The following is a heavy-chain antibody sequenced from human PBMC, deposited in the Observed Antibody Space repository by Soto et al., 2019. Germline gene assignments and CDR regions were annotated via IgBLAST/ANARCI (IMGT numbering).Heavy chain of an antibody. Sequence: GGSLRLSCAASGFTFSSYAMSWVRQAPGKGLEWVSAISGSGGSTYYADSVKGRFTISRDNSKNTLYLQMNSLRAEDTAVYYCAKVGEVVVVVAATLGWFDPWGQGTLVTVSS. CDR2: ISGSGGST. V-gene: IGHV3-23*01. J-gene: IGHJ5*02. D-gene: IGHD2-15*01. CDR3: AKVGEVVVVVAATLGWFDP. CDR1: GFTFSSYA.